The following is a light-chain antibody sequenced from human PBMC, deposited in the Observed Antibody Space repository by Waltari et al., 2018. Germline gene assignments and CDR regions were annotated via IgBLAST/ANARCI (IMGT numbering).Light chain of an antibody. Sequence: DIQLTQSPSFLSASIGDKVTNTCRASRGISTFLAWYQQQPGKAPNHLIYAASTLESGVPSRFSGSGSWTDFTLTISSLQCEDLATNFCQRLDTYPFTFGTGTKV. V-gene: IGKV1-9*01. J-gene: IGKJ3*01. CDR1: RGISTF. CDR3: QRLDTYPFT. CDR2: AAS.